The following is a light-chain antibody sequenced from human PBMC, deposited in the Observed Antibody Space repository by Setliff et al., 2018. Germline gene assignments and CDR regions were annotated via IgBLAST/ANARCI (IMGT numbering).Light chain of an antibody. J-gene: IGLJ1*01. CDR3: SSYTSLSTRV. V-gene: IGLV2-14*01. Sequence: QSVLTQPASVSGSPGQSITISCTGTSSDVGDYKYVSWYQQLPGKAPKLIIFEVSNRPSGIPNRFSGSKSGNTAPLSISGLQAEDEADYYCSSYTSLSTRVFGTGTKVTVL. CDR2: EVS. CDR1: SSDVGDYKY.